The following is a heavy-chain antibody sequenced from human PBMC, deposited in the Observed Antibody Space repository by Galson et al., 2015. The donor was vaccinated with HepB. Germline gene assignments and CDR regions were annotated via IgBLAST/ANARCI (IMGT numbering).Heavy chain of an antibody. J-gene: IGHJ4*02. CDR2: ISGSGDST. Sequence: SLRLSCAASGFTFSSYAMNWVRQAPGKGLEWVSAISGSGDSTYYADSVKGRFTISRDNSKNTLYLQMNSLRAEDTALYYCARDLPYDNAHNYHDSWGQGTLVTVSS. V-gene: IGHV3-23*01. CDR1: GFTFSSYA. CDR3: ARDLPYDNAHNYHDS. D-gene: IGHD3-16*01.